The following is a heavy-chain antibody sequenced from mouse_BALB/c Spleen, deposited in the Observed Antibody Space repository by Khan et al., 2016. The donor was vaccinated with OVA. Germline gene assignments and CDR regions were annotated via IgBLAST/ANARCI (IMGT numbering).Heavy chain of an antibody. V-gene: IGHV5-17*02. J-gene: IGHJ2*01. D-gene: IGHD1-1*01. Sequence: EVELVESGGGLVQSGGSRKLSCAASGFTFTSYGMHWIRQAPEKGLEWVAYISSDSSTIYYADTVKGRFTISRDNSKNTLFLQMTSLGAANTSMYICATSYFYGDYFDYWGQGTTLTVSS. CDR1: GFTFTSYG. CDR3: ATSYFYGDYFDY. CDR2: ISSDSSTI.